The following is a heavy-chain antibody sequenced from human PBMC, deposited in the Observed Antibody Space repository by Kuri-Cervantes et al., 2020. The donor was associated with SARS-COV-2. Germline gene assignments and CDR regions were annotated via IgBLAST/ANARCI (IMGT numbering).Heavy chain of an antibody. CDR3: ARSHTLYGGNSSPWDY. Sequence: ASVKVSCKASGYTFTGYYMHWVRQAPGQGLEWMGWISAYNGNTNYAQILQGRVTMTTDTSTSTAYMELRGLRSFDTAVYYCARSHTLYGGNSSPWDYWGQGTLVTVSS. V-gene: IGHV1-18*04. J-gene: IGHJ4*02. D-gene: IGHD4-23*01. CDR1: GYTFTGYY. CDR2: ISAYNGNT.